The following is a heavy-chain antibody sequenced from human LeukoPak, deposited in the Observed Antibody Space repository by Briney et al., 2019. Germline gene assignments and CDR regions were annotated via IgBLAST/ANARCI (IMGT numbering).Heavy chain of an antibody. CDR3: AKDIHYDRRYYFDY. Sequence: PGGSLRLSCAASGFTFDDYAMHWVRQAPGKGLEWVSGISWNSGSIGYADSVKGRFTISRDNAKNSLYLQMYSLRAEDTALYYCAKDIHYDRRYYFDYWGQGTLVTVSS. D-gene: IGHD3-22*01. V-gene: IGHV3-9*01. CDR2: ISWNSGSI. CDR1: GFTFDDYA. J-gene: IGHJ4*02.